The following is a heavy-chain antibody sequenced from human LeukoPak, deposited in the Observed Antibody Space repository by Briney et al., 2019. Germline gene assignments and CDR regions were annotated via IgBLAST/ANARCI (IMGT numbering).Heavy chain of an antibody. V-gene: IGHV4-59*06. CDR3: ARSVVGAPGAFDI. D-gene: IGHD1-26*01. CDR2: IYYSGST. Sequence: SETLSLTCTVSGGSISSYYWSWIRQHPGKGLEWIGYIYYSGSTYYNPSLKSRVTISVDTSKNQFSLKLSSVTAADTAVYYCARSVVGAPGAFDIWGQGTMVTVSS. J-gene: IGHJ3*02. CDR1: GGSISSYY.